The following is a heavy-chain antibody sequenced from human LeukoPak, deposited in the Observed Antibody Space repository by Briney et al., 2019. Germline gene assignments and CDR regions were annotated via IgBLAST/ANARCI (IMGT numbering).Heavy chain of an antibody. V-gene: IGHV3-48*03. J-gene: IGHJ4*02. D-gene: IGHD5-18*01. CDR3: ARGRRGYSEEY. CDR1: GFTFSTYE. CDR2: ISSTSTTI. Sequence: EGSLRLSCAASGFTFSTYEMNWVRQAPGKGLEWVSYISSTSTTIYYADSVKGRFTISRDNAKNSLYLQMNSLRAEDTAVYYCARGRRGYSEEYWGQGTLVTVSS.